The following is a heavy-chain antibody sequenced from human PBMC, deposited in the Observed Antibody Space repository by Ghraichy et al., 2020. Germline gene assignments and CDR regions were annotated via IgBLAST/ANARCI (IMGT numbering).Heavy chain of an antibody. D-gene: IGHD5-18*01. CDR1: GGTFSSYA. V-gene: IGHV1-69*13. CDR3: ARDLEYSYGYYYFDY. J-gene: IGHJ4*02. Sequence: SVKVSCKASGGTFSSYAISWVRQAPGQGLEWVGGIIPIFGTANYAQKFQGRVTITADESTSTAYMELSSLRSEDTAVYYCARDLEYSYGYYYFDYWGQGTLVTVSS. CDR2: IIPIFGTA.